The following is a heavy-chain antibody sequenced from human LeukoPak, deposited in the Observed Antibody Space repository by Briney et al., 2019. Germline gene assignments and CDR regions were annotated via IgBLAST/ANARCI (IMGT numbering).Heavy chain of an antibody. CDR2: IYYSGST. D-gene: IGHD3-16*01. V-gene: IGHV4-39*07. J-gene: IGHJ4*02. CDR1: GDSISSSNYY. Sequence: SETLSLTCTVSGDSISSSNYYWGWIRQPPGKGLEWIGSIYYSGSTYYNPSLKSRVTISVDTSKNQFSLKLSSVTAADTAVYYCAREFTFGGVIGYWGQGTLVTVSS. CDR3: AREFTFGGVIGY.